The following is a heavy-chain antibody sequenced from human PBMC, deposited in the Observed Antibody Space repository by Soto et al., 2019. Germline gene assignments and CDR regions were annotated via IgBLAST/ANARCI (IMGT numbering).Heavy chain of an antibody. CDR2: IKSRGDGGTI. Sequence: EVQLVESGGGLVKPGGSLRLSCAASGFTFRNAWMSWVRQAPGKGLEWVGRIKSRGDGGTIDYAAPVKGRFILSRDDSKNMLYLQMNSLNAEDTGMSYCTVYGGEGAFASWCQGTLVTVSS. V-gene: IGHV3-15*01. CDR3: TVYGGEGAFAS. CDR1: GFTFRNAW. J-gene: IGHJ4*02. D-gene: IGHD4-17*01.